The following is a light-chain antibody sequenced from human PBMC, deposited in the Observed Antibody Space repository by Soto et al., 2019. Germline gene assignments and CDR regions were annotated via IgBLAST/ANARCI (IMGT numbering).Light chain of an antibody. V-gene: IGLV3-21*04. CDR3: QVWDGASDRPV. Sequence: SYELTQPPSVSVAPGETASITCGGDNIGTKSVHWYQQRPGQAPVMVISYDSARPSGIPERFSGSNSGSTATLTISGVEAGDEADSYCQVWDGASDRPVFGGGTKVTVL. CDR2: YDS. J-gene: IGLJ2*01. CDR1: NIGTKS.